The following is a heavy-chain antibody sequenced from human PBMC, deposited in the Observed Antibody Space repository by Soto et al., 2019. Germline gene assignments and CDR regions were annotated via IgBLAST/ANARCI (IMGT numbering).Heavy chain of an antibody. J-gene: IGHJ5*02. CDR3: ARGFSGREADWFDP. D-gene: IGHD2-21*01. Sequence: GASVKVSCKASGYTFTSYAMHWVRQAPGQRLEWMGWINAGNGNTKYSQKFQGRVTITRDTSASTAYMELSSLRSEDTAVYYCARGFSGREADWFDPWGQGTLVTVSS. CDR2: INAGNGNT. V-gene: IGHV1-3*01. CDR1: GYTFTSYA.